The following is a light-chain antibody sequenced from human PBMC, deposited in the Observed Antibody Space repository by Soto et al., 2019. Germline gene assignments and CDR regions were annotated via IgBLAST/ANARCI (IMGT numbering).Light chain of an antibody. J-gene: IGLJ3*02. Sequence: QSVLTQPPSVSVAPGQKVTVSCSGSRSNIGNNYVSWYQHLPGTAPTLLIYDNDKRPSGIPDRFSASKSGTSATLAITGLQTGDEADYYCEAWDSSLSAGVFGGGTKLTVL. CDR2: DND. CDR1: RSNIGNNY. CDR3: EAWDSSLSAGV. V-gene: IGLV1-51*01.